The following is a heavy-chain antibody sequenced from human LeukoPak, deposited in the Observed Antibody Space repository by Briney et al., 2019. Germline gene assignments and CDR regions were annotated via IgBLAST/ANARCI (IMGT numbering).Heavy chain of an antibody. D-gene: IGHD6-6*01. J-gene: IGHJ4*02. CDR3: ESRSRSYDFDY. Sequence: SETLSLTCTVSGGSISSYYWSWIRQPAGKGLEWIGRIYTSGSTNYNPSLKSRVTMSVDTSKNQFSLKLSSVTAADTAVYYCESRSRSYDFDYWGQGTLVTVSS. CDR1: GGSISSYY. V-gene: IGHV4-4*07. CDR2: IYTSGST.